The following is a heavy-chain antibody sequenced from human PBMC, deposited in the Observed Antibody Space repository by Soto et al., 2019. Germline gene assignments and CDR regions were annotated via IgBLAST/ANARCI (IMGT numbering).Heavy chain of an antibody. Sequence: PLEILSLTCTVSGGSISSSSCYWAWVRQPPGKGLEWIGSIYYSGTTNYNPSLKSRVTISEDTSKNQFSLKLSSVTAADTAVYYCARDVSPTYWGQGMLVTVSS. V-gene: IGHV4-39*07. CDR3: ARDVSPTY. J-gene: IGHJ4*02. CDR2: IYYSGTT. CDR1: GGSISSSSCY.